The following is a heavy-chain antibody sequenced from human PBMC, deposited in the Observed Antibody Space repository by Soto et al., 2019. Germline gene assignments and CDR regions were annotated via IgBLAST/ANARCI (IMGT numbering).Heavy chain of an antibody. V-gene: IGHV1-69*13. CDR2: IIPIFGTA. Sequence: SVKVSCKASGGTFSSYAISWVRQAPGQGLEWMGGIIPIFGTANYAQKFQGRVTITADESTSTAYMELSSLRSEDTAVYSCARGESYDILTGLDYWGQGTLVTVSS. J-gene: IGHJ4*02. D-gene: IGHD3-9*01. CDR1: GGTFSSYA. CDR3: ARGESYDILTGLDY.